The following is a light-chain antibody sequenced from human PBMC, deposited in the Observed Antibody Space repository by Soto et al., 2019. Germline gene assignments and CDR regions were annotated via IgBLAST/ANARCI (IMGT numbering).Light chain of an antibody. J-gene: IGKJ5*01. Sequence: EFLFTQEALSLSLSPGARATLSCRASQSVSSSFLAWYQQRPGQAPRLLIYAASNTAPGIPDRFSGSGSGTDFTLTISRLEPEDFAVYYCQQYGSSPFGQGTRLEIK. CDR2: AAS. CDR1: QSVSSSF. CDR3: QQYGSSP. V-gene: IGKV3-20*01.